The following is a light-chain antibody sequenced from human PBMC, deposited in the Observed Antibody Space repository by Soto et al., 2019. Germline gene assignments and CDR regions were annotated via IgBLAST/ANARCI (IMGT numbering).Light chain of an antibody. CDR3: QQHYSTPRT. CDR2: WAS. J-gene: IGKJ1*01. V-gene: IGKV4-1*01. CDR1: QSVLYSSNNKNY. Sequence: DIVMTQSPDSLAVSLGERATINCKSSQSVLYSSNNKNYLAWYQQKPGQPPKLLIYWASTRESGVPDRFRGSGSGTDFTLTISSLQAEDVAVYYCQQHYSTPRTFGQGTKVEIK.